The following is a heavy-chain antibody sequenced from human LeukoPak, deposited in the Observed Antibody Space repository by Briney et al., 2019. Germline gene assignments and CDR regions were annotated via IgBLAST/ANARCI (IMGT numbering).Heavy chain of an antibody. J-gene: IGHJ4*02. CDR1: GFTFSSYA. CDR2: ISYDGSNK. V-gene: IGHV3-30*04. Sequence: PGGSLRLSCAASGFTFSSYAMHWVRQAPGKGLEWVAVISYDGSNKYYADSVKGRFTIFRDNSKNTLYLQMNSLRAEDTAVYYCASSWGALDYWGQGTLVTVSS. CDR3: ASSWGALDY. D-gene: IGHD1-26*01.